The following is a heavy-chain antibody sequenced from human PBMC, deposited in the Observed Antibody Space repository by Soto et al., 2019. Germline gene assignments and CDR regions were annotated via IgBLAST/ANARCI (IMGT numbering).Heavy chain of an antibody. CDR2: IYPGDSDT. CDR1: GYSFTTYW. J-gene: IGHJ3*02. CDR3: ASILKGDGYNGPFDI. D-gene: IGHD5-12*01. V-gene: IGHV5-51*01. Sequence: GESLKISCKGSGYSFTTYWIGWVRQMPGKGLEFMGIIYPGDSDTRYSPSFQGQVTISADKSISTAYLQWSSLKASDTAMYYCASILKGDGYNGPFDIWGQGTMVTVSS.